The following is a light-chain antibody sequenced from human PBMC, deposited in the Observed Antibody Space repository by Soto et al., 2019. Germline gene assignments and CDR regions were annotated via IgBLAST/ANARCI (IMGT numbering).Light chain of an antibody. J-gene: IGKJ4*01. V-gene: IGKV3-20*01. CDR1: QTVRNNY. Sequence: EFVLTQSPGTLSLSPGERATLSCRASQTVRNNYLAWYQQKPGQAPRLLIYDASSRATGIPDRFSGGGSGTDFTLTISRLEPEDSAVYYRQQFSSYPLTLGGGTKVDSK. CDR2: DAS. CDR3: QQFSSYPLT.